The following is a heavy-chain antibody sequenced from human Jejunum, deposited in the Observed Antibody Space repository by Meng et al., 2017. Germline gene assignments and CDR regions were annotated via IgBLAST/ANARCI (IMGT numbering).Heavy chain of an antibody. CDR1: GYTFSSYA. J-gene: IGHJ5*02. D-gene: IGHD1-1*01. CDR2: IDTNTGNP. V-gene: IGHV7-4-1*02. CDR3: VKFGSTTLNWSDP. Sequence: QVQLVQSGSELKKPGASVKVSCKASGYTFSSYAMNWVRQAPGQGLEWMGWIDTNTGNPTYAQGFAGRFVFSLDTSVTTAYLQISSLKAEDTAVYYCVKFGSTTLNWSDPWGQGTLVTVSS.